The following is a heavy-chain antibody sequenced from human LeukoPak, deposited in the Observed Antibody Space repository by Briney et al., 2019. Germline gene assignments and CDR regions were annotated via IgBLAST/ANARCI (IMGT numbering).Heavy chain of an antibody. CDR3: ARGTTVKDY. V-gene: IGHV4-39*07. CDR1: GGSISSSSYY. Sequence: SETLSLTCTVSGGSISSSSYYWGWIRQPPGKGLEWIGSIYYSGSTYYNPSLKSRVTISVDTSKNQFSLKLSSVTAADTAVYYCARGTTVKDYWGQGTLVTVSS. D-gene: IGHD4-11*01. J-gene: IGHJ4*02. CDR2: IYYSGST.